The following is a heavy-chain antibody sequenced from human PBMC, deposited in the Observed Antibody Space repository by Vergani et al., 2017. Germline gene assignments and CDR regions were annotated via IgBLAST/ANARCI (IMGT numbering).Heavy chain of an antibody. D-gene: IGHD5-12*01. CDR1: GFTFNHYA. V-gene: IGHV3-23*04. CDR2: ISGSGGST. Sequence: EVQLVESGGGLVKPGGSLRLSCAASGFTFNHYAMNWVRQAPGKGLEWVSGISGSGGSTYYAGSVKGRFTISRDSSKNTLYLQMNSLSAGDTAVYYCAKANPRNSGYDYLYYYHAMDVWGHGTTVTVSS. J-gene: IGHJ6*02. CDR3: AKANPRNSGYDYLYYYHAMDV.